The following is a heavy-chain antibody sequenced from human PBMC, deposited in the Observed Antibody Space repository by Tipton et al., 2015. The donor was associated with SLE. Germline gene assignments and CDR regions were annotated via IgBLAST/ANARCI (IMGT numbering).Heavy chain of an antibody. D-gene: IGHD3-10*01. CDR1: GESFNGYF. J-gene: IGHJ5*02. V-gene: IGHV4-34*01. Sequence: GLVKPSQTLSLTCAVYGESFNGYFWTWIRQPPGKGLEWIAEIIHSGVTNYNASLRSRVTISVDMSKNQVSLKLSSVTAADTAVYYCARGEGYYGSGSYQGWFDPWGQGTLVTVSS. CDR2: IIHSGVT. CDR3: ARGEGYYGSGSYQGWFDP.